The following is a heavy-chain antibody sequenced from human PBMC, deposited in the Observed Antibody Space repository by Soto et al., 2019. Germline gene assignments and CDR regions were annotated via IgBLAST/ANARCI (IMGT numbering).Heavy chain of an antibody. CDR2: IYYSGST. CDR3: ARRDSGSYYTEFAFDI. CDR1: GGSISSSSYY. J-gene: IGHJ3*02. D-gene: IGHD1-26*01. Sequence: SETLSLTCTVSGGSISSSSYYWGWIRQPPGKGLEWIGSIYYSGSTYYNPSLKSRVTISVDTSKNQFSLKLSSVTAADTAVYYCARRDSGSYYTEFAFDIWGQGTMVTVSS. V-gene: IGHV4-39*01.